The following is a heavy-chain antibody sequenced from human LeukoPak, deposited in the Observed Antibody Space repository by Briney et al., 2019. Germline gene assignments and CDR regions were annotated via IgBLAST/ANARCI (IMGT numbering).Heavy chain of an antibody. CDR1: GGSFSGYY. D-gene: IGHD3-22*01. V-gene: IGHV4-34*01. J-gene: IGHJ3*02. CDR2: INHSGST. Sequence: SETLSLTCAVYGGSFSGYYWSWIRQPPGKGLEWIGEINHSGSTNYNPSLKSRVTISVDTSKNQFSLKLSSVTAADTAVYYCARVFGSGYYLGAFDIWGQGTMVTVSS. CDR3: ARVFGSGYYLGAFDI.